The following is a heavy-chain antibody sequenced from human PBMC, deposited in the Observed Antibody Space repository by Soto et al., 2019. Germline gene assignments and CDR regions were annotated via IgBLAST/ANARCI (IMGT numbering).Heavy chain of an antibody. CDR2: ISYDGSKK. D-gene: IGHD4-17*01. CDR3: ARVPYGDYVGYFQH. CDR1: GFTFSGYA. V-gene: IGHV3-30-3*01. J-gene: IGHJ1*01. Sequence: QVQLVESGGGVVQPGRSLRLSCAASGFTFSGYAMHWVRQAPGKGLEWMAVISYDGSKKNYADSVKGRFTISRDNSKNPLYLQMNSLRAEDTAVYYCARVPYGDYVGYFQHWGQGTLVTVSS.